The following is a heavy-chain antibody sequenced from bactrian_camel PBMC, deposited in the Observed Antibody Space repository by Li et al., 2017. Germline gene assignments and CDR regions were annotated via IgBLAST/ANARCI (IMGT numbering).Heavy chain of an antibody. V-gene: IGHV3S6*01. CDR1: GFTFSTYY. CDR2: IYADGRKT. CDR3: YDY. J-gene: IGHJ4*01. Sequence: HVQLVESGGGLVQPGGSLRLSCVASGFTFSTYYMNWVRQAPGKGLQWVSSIYADGRKTFYADSVKGRFTISRDNAKNTVFLQMNNLESEDTAPYLRYDYWGQGTQVTVS.